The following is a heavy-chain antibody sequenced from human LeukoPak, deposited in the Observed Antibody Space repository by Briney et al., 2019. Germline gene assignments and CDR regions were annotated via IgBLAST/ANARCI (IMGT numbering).Heavy chain of an antibody. CDR3: AREGLNIVWGGPPKEAWGGVDP. D-gene: IGHD2/OR15-2a*01. J-gene: IGHJ5*02. V-gene: IGHV4-61*02. Sequence: SETLSLTCTISGGSISSSSYYWGWIRQPAGKGLEWIGRIYSSGSTNYNPSLKSRVTMSVDTSKNQFSLKLSSVTAADTAVYYCAREGLNIVWGGPPKEAWGGVDPLGQGTLVTVSS. CDR2: IYSSGST. CDR1: GGSISSSSYY.